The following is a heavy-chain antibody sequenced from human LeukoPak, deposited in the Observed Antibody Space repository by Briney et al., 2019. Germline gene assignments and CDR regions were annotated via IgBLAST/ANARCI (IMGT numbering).Heavy chain of an antibody. Sequence: SETLSLTCTVSGGSISSSSYYWGWIRQPPGKGLEWIGSIYYSGSTYYNPSLKSRVTISVDTSKNQFSLKLSSVTAADTAVYYCARGYCSSTSCYHSYNWFDPWGQGTLVTVSS. J-gene: IGHJ5*02. D-gene: IGHD2-2*01. CDR2: IYYSGST. CDR1: GGSISSSSYY. V-gene: IGHV4-39*07. CDR3: ARGYCSSTSCYHSYNWFDP.